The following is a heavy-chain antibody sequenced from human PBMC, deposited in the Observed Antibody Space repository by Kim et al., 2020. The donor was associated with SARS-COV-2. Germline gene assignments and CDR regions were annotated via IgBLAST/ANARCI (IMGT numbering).Heavy chain of an antibody. J-gene: IGHJ4*02. D-gene: IGHD6-13*01. Sequence: SETLSLTCTVSDYSISSGYYWGWIRQPPGKGLEWIGSIYHSGSTYYNPSLKSRVTISVDTSKNQFSLKLSSVTAADTAVYYCARGGGSSQLKYYFDYWGQGTLVTVSS. CDR3: ARGGGSSQLKYYFDY. V-gene: IGHV4-38-2*02. CDR2: IYHSGST. CDR1: DYSISSGYY.